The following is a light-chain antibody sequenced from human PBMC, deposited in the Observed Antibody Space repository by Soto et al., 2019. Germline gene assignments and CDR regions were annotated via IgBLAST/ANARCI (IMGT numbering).Light chain of an antibody. CDR3: QQYNNWPFS. V-gene: IGKV3-15*01. CDR2: DVS. Sequence: EIVMTQSPATLFVSPGDRAILSCRAGQGVTTNFAWYQQKSGQSPRLLIYDVSHRATGVPARFSGTGSETDFTLTISGLQSEDSAVYFCQQYNNWPFSFGQGTRLDVK. J-gene: IGKJ5*01. CDR1: QGVTTN.